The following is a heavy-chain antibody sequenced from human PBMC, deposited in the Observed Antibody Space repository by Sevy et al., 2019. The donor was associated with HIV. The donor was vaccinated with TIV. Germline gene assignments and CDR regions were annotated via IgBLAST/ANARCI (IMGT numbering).Heavy chain of an antibody. V-gene: IGHV1-69*13. Sequence: ASVKVSCKASADTFSSYAINWVRQAPGQGLEWMGGIIPSFGTTKYGQRFQGRVTITAVESTSTAYMELSSLRSEDSAVFYCARDSVLELPTNDAFDIWGQGTMVTVSS. CDR1: ADTFSSYA. CDR2: IIPSFGTT. CDR3: ARDSVLELPTNDAFDI. D-gene: IGHD1-7*01. J-gene: IGHJ3*02.